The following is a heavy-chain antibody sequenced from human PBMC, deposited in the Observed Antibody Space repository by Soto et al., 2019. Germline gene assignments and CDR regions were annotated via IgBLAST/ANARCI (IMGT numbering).Heavy chain of an antibody. CDR1: GGSFSGYY. V-gene: IGHV4-34*01. J-gene: IGHJ6*02. CDR3: ARADRTLVTSYSLDV. Sequence: PSETLSLTCAVYGGSFSGYYWSWIRQPPGKGLEWIGEINHSGSTNSNPSLKSRVTISVDTSKNQFSLRLNSVTAADTAAYYCARADRTLVTSYSLDVWGQGTTVTVSS. D-gene: IGHD2-21*02. CDR2: INHSGST.